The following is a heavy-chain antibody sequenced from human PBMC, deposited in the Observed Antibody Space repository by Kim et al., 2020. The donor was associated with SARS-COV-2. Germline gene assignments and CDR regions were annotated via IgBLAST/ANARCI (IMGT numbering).Heavy chain of an antibody. Sequence: ADPVKGRFTIPRDNSKNTLYLKMNSLRAEDTAVYYCAKDLIAAAGGDFDYWGQGTLVTVSS. D-gene: IGHD6-13*01. J-gene: IGHJ4*02. CDR3: AKDLIAAAGGDFDY. V-gene: IGHV3-23*01.